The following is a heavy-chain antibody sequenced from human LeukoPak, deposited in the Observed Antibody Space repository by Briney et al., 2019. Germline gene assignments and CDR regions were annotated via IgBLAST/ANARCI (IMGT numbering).Heavy chain of an antibody. Sequence: GGSLRLSCAASGFTFSSYSMNWVRQAPGKGLEWVSSISSSSSYIYYADSVKGRFTISRDNAKNSLYLQMNSLRAEDTAVYYCARGLYCSSTSCYLPAYWGQGTLVTVSS. CDR3: ARGLYCSSTSCYLPAY. D-gene: IGHD2-2*01. J-gene: IGHJ4*02. CDR2: ISSSSSYI. V-gene: IGHV3-21*01. CDR1: GFTFSSYS.